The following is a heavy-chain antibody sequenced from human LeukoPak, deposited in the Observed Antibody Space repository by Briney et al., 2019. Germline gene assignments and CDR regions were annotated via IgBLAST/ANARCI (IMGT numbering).Heavy chain of an antibody. V-gene: IGHV4-34*01. Sequence: SETLSLTCAVYGGSFSGYYWSWIRQPPGKGLEWIGEINRSGSTNYNPSLKSRVTISVDTSKNQFSLKLSSVTAADTAVYYCARRSSSWLEFDCWGQGTLVTVSS. CDR3: ARRSSSWLEFDC. D-gene: IGHD6-13*01. CDR1: GGSFSGYY. J-gene: IGHJ4*02. CDR2: INRSGST.